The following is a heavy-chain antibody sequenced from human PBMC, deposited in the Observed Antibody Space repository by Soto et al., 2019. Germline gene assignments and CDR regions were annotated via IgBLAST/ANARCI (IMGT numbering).Heavy chain of an antibody. CDR1: GYTFSDYG. D-gene: IGHD2-2*01. CDR3: ARGFIPENY. Sequence: QVHLVQSESEVKMPGASVKVSCKTSGYTFSDYGVSWVRQAPGQGLEWMGWINTFNGTTKYEQKFQGRVTVSIDTSTRTVFLELTSLKFDDAAVYYCARGFIPENYWGQGTRVTVSS. CDR2: INTFNGTT. J-gene: IGHJ4*02. V-gene: IGHV1-18*01.